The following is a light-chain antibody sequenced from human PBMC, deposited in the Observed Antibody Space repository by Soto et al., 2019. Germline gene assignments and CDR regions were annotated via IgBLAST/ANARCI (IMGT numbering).Light chain of an antibody. Sequence: HSALTQPASVSGSPGQSITISCTGTSSDVGGYNYVSWYQQHPAKAPKLLIYDVSTRPSGVSNRFSGSKSGNTASLTISGLQAEDEADYYCSSYTSSRTVVFGGGTKLTVL. V-gene: IGLV2-14*01. J-gene: IGLJ2*01. CDR1: SSDVGGYNY. CDR2: DVS. CDR3: SSYTSSRTVV.